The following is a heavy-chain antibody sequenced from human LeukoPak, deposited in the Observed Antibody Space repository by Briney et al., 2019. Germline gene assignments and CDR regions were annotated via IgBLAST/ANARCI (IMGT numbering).Heavy chain of an antibody. J-gene: IGHJ5*02. CDR2: ISGSGGST. D-gene: IGHD3-9*01. V-gene: IGHV3-23*01. Sequence: GGSLRLSCAASGFTLRNYAMSWVRQAPGKGLEWVSAISGSGGSTYYADSVKGRFTISRDNSKNTLYLQMNSLRAEDTAVYYCAKIERRYYDILTVTMGDWFDPWGQGTLVTVSS. CDR3: AKIERRYYDILTVTMGDWFDP. CDR1: GFTLRNYA.